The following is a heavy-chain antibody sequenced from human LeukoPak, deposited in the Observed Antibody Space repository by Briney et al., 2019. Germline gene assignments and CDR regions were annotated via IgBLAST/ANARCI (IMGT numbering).Heavy chain of an antibody. D-gene: IGHD5-12*01. J-gene: IGHJ4*02. CDR2: IYYSGST. CDR1: GGSISSGGYY. Sequence: SETLSLTCTVSGGSISSGGYYWSWIRQHPGKGLEWTGYIYYSGSTYYNPSLKSRVTISVDTSKNQFSLKLSSVTAADTAVYYCARVSWGSGYDMDYWGQGTLVTVSS. V-gene: IGHV4-31*03. CDR3: ARVSWGSGYDMDY.